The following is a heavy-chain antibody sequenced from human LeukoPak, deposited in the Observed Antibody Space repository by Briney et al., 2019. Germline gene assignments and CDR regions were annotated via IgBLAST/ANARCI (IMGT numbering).Heavy chain of an antibody. J-gene: IGHJ6*03. Sequence: GASVKVSCKASGYTFTSYGISWVRQAPGQGLEWMGWISAYNGNTNYAQKLQGRVTMTTDTSTSTACMELRSLRSDDTAVYYCARDFQSFYGSGSYYKGPRRYYYMDVWGKGTTVTVSS. V-gene: IGHV1-18*01. CDR3: ARDFQSFYGSGSYYKGPRRYYYMDV. D-gene: IGHD3-10*01. CDR2: ISAYNGNT. CDR1: GYTFTSYG.